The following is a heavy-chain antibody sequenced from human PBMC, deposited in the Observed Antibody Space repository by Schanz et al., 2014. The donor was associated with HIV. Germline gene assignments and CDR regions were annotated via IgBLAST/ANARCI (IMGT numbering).Heavy chain of an antibody. V-gene: IGHV1-2*02. D-gene: IGHD3-22*01. Sequence: QVQLVQSGAAVKKPGASVKVSCKASGYTFTDYFVHWVRQAPGQGLEWMGWINPNSGGTNYAQKFQGRVTMTRDTSISTAYMELRRLRYDDTAVYYCAMGPDYYDSSAYYRVGLWYFDLWGRGTLVTVSS. CDR2: INPNSGGT. CDR3: AMGPDYYDSSAYYRVGLWYFDL. CDR1: GYTFTDYF. J-gene: IGHJ2*01.